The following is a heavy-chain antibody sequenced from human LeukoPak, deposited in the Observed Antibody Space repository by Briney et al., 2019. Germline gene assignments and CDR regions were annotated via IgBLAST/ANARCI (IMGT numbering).Heavy chain of an antibody. J-gene: IGHJ4*01. D-gene: IGHD2-2*01. V-gene: IGHV1-69*13. CDR1: GGTFRTYA. Sequence: ASVKVSCKASGGTFRTYAISWVRQAPGQGHEWMGGIIPIFGTTNYAQKFQGRVTITADESTSTAYMELSSLRSEDTAVYYCAREGGGGYCTTTRCYYLDYWGLGTLVTVSS. CDR3: AREGGGGYCTTTRCYYLDY. CDR2: IIPIFGTT.